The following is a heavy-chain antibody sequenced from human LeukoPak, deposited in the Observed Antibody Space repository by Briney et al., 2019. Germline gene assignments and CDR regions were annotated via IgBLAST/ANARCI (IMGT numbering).Heavy chain of an antibody. CDR1: GYTFTSYG. J-gene: IGHJ3*02. CDR3: ARTGDMHDAFDI. D-gene: IGHD7-27*01. Sequence: ASVTVSCKASGYTFTSYGISWVRQAPGQGLEWMGWVSAYNGNTNYAQKLQGRVTMTTDTFTSTAYMELRSLRSDDTAVYYCARTGDMHDAFDIWGQGTMVTVSS. CDR2: VSAYNGNT. V-gene: IGHV1-18*01.